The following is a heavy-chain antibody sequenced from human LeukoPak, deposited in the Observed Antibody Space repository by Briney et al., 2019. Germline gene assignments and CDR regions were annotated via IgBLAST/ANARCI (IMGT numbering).Heavy chain of an antibody. V-gene: IGHV1-24*01. Sequence: ASVKVSCKVSGYTLTELSMHWVRQAPGKGLEGMGGFDPEDGETIYAQKFQGRVTMTEDTSTATAYMELSSLRSEDTAVYYCASFTTGTTGEFYFDYWGQGTLVTVSS. CDR2: FDPEDGET. J-gene: IGHJ4*02. CDR1: GYTLTELS. CDR3: ASFTTGTTGEFYFDY. D-gene: IGHD1-1*01.